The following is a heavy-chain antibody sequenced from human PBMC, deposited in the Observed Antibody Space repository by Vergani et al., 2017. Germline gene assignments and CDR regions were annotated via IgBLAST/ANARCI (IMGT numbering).Heavy chain of an antibody. CDR3: GRKQSPASLMDKPIDI. D-gene: IGHD1/OR15-1a*01. V-gene: IGHV3-11*01. CDR2: ISDGGETK. J-gene: IGHJ5*02. CDR1: GFIFSDYH. Sequence: QVQLVASGGGLVRPGGSLRLSCAASGFIFSDYHMTWIRQTPVKGLEWLAHISDGGETKMYAESLKGRFTVSRDNTKNLLSLQMKTLKVDDTATYYCGRKQSPASLMDKPIDIWGQGTLVTVSS.